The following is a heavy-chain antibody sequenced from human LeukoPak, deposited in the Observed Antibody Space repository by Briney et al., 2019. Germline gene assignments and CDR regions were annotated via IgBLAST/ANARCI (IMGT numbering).Heavy chain of an antibody. CDR1: GYTFTDYY. Sequence: ASVKVSCKASGYTFTDYYMHWVRQAPGQGLEWMGWINPNSGGTNCAQYFQGKVTMSRDTSISTAYMELSRLRSDDTAMYSCARVIAAASTRLDYWGQGTLVTVSS. D-gene: IGHD6-13*01. J-gene: IGHJ4*02. CDR2: INPNSGGT. V-gene: IGHV1-2*02. CDR3: ARVIAAASTRLDY.